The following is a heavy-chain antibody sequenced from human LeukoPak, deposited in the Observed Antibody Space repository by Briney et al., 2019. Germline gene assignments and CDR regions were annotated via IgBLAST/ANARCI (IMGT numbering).Heavy chain of an antibody. CDR2: IYYTGST. D-gene: IGHD3-10*01. Sequence: SETLSLTCTVSGGSINKYYWSWIRQPPGKGLDWIGYIYYTGSTNYNPSLKSRVTISVDTSKNQFSLRLTSVTDADTAVYYCARESKTSGTPYIIFDYWGQGALVTVSS. V-gene: IGHV4-59*01. J-gene: IGHJ4*02. CDR3: ARESKTSGTPYIIFDY. CDR1: GGSINKYY.